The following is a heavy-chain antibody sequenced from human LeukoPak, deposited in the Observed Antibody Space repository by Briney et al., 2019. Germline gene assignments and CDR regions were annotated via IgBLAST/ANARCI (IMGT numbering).Heavy chain of an antibody. CDR1: GYTFTGYY. CDR2: INPNSGGT. CDR3: ARDFLSGTLDY. V-gene: IGHV1-2*02. J-gene: IGHJ4*02. D-gene: IGHD3-10*01. Sequence: ASVKVSSKASGYTFTGYYMHWVRQAPGQGLEWMGWINPNSGGTNYAQKFQGRVTMTRDTSISTAYMELSRLRSDDTAAYYCARDFLSGTLDYWGQGTLVTVSS.